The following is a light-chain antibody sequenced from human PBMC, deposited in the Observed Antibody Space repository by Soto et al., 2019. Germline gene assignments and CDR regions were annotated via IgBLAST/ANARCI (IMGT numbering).Light chain of an antibody. CDR3: SSYTGSSTYV. Sequence: QSALTQPASVSGSPGQSITISCTGTSSDVGGYNYVSWYQQHPGKAPKLMIYDVNNRPSGVSNRFSGSKSGNTASLTISGLQAEDEADYYCSSYTGSSTYVCGTGTKLTVL. V-gene: IGLV2-14*01. J-gene: IGLJ1*01. CDR2: DVN. CDR1: SSDVGGYNY.